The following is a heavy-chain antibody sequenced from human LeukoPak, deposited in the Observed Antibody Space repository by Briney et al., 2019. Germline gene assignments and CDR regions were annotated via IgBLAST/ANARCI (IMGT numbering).Heavy chain of an antibody. J-gene: IGHJ4*02. CDR1: GYTFTSYG. Sequence: ASVKVSCKASGYTFTSYGISWVRQAPGQGLEWMGWINPNSGGTNYAQKFQGWVTMTRDTSISTAYMELSRLRSDDTAVYYCAKPLLGYCSSTSCPLGYWGQGTLVTVSS. V-gene: IGHV1-2*04. CDR2: INPNSGGT. CDR3: AKPLLGYCSSTSCPLGY. D-gene: IGHD2-2*01.